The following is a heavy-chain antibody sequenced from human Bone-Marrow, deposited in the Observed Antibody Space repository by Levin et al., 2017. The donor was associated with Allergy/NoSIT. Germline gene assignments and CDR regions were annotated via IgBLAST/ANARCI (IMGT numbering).Heavy chain of an antibody. D-gene: IGHD3-10*01. V-gene: IGHV1-69*06. CDR3: ARERGMSGSGNYQRWFDP. CDR2: IIAIFGST. J-gene: IGHJ5*02. Sequence: SVKVSCKASEGTLTSQTVSWVRQAPGQGLEWLGGIIAIFGSTNYAQKFQGRVTITADKSTSTVYMEMSSLRSDDTAVYYCARERGMSGSGNYQRWFDPWGQGTLVTVSS. CDR1: EGTLTSQT.